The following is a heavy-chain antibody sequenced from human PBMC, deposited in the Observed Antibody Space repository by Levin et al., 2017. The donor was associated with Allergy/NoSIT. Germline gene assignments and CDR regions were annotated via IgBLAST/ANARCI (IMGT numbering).Heavy chain of an antibody. J-gene: IGHJ6*03. Sequence: GESLKISCAASGFTFNRYSMNWVRQAPGQGLDWVSYISTSSSTIYYADSVKGRFTISRDNAKNSVYLQMNSLRDEDTAVYYCARAITDGPYYYYVDVWGKGTTVTVSS. CDR3: ARAITDGPYYYYVDV. CDR1: GFTFNRYS. D-gene: IGHD5-12*01. V-gene: IGHV3-48*02. CDR2: ISTSSSTI.